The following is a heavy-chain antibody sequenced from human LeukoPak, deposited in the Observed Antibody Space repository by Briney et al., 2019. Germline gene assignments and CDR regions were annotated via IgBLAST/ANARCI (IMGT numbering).Heavy chain of an antibody. Sequence: ASVKVSCKASGYIFTGYYMHWVRQAPGQGLEWMGWINPNSGDADYTRKFKGRVTMTRNTTISTAYMELSSLRSEDMAVYYCARSSSNYGDGIDYWGQGTLVTVSS. CDR1: GYIFTGYY. V-gene: IGHV1-2*02. CDR2: INPNSGDA. CDR3: ARSSSNYGDGIDY. J-gene: IGHJ4*02. D-gene: IGHD4-17*01.